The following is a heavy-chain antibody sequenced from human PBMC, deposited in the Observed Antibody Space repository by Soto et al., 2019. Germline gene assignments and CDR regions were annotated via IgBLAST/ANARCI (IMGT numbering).Heavy chain of an antibody. CDR2: IDTDGSST. Sequence: EVQLVESGGGLVQPGGSLRLSCVVSGFTFSSYWMHWVRQAPGKGLVWASRIDTDGSSTTYADSVEGRFTISRDNAKNTLYLPMHSLRGEDRAVYFCVRGSNDWIGVDSWGQATLATVSS. D-gene: IGHD6-19*01. CDR3: VRGSNDWIGVDS. CDR1: GFTFSSYW. J-gene: IGHJ1*01. V-gene: IGHV3-74*03.